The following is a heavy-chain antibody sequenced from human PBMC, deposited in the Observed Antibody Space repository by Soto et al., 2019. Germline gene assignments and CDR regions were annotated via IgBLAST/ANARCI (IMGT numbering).Heavy chain of an antibody. Sequence: PGGSLRLSCAASGFTFSSYGMHWVRQAPGKGLEWVAVIWYDGSNKYYADSVKGRFTISRDNSKNTLYLQMNSLRAEDTAVYYCARYRRGGAFDIWAQRTMVTVSS. CDR3: ARYRRGGAFDI. V-gene: IGHV3-33*01. CDR2: IWYDGSNK. D-gene: IGHD2-15*01. CDR1: GFTFSSYG. J-gene: IGHJ3*02.